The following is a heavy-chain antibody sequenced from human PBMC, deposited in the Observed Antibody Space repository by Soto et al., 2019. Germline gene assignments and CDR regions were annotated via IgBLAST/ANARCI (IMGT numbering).Heavy chain of an antibody. J-gene: IGHJ6*02. Sequence: QVQLVESGGGVVQPGRSLRLSCAASGFTFSSYAMHWVRQAPGKGLEWVAVISYDGSNKYYADSVKGRFTISRDNSKNTLYLQMHSLRAEDTAVYYCARAGEWELLLYYYGMDVWGQGTTVTVSS. CDR3: ARAGEWELLLYYYGMDV. CDR2: ISYDGSNK. D-gene: IGHD1-26*01. CDR1: GFTFSSYA. V-gene: IGHV3-30-3*01.